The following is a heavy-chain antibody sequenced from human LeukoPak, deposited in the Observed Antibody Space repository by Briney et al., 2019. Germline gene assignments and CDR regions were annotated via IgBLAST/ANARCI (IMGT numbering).Heavy chain of an antibody. CDR3: ARPIAGYSYGTLDNWFDP. D-gene: IGHD5-18*01. V-gene: IGHV5-51*01. CDR2: IYPGDSDT. Sequence: GESLKISCKGSGYSFTSYWIGWVRQMPGKGLEWMGIIYPGDSDTRYSLSFQGQVTISADKSISTAYLQWSSLKASDTAMYYCARPIAGYSYGTLDNWFDPWGQGTLVTVSS. J-gene: IGHJ5*02. CDR1: GYSFTSYW.